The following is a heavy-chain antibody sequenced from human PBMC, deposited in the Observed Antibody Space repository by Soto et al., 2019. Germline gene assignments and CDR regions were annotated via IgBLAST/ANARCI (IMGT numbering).Heavy chain of an antibody. CDR3: ARLGNSGYYPAAY. V-gene: IGHV4-30-2*01. CDR1: GGSISSGGYS. CDR2: IYHSGST. J-gene: IGHJ4*02. Sequence: SETLSLTCAVSGGSISSGGYSWNWIRQPPGKGLEWIGYIYHSGSTLYNPSLKSRVTISVDTSTSTVYMELGSLRSEDTAVYYCARLGNSGYYPAAYWGQGTLVTV. D-gene: IGHD3-22*01.